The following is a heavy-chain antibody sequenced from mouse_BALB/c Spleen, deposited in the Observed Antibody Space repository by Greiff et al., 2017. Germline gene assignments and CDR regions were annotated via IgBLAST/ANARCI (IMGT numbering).Heavy chain of an antibody. Sequence: QVQLQQSGPELVKPGASVKISCKASGYAFSSSWMNWVKQRPGQGLEWIGRIYPGDGDTNYNGKFKGKATLTADKSSSTAYMQLSSLTSVDSAVYFCARSGTVVSYYYAMDYWGQGTSVTVSS. CDR2: IYPGDGDT. V-gene: IGHV1-82*01. D-gene: IGHD1-1*01. CDR1: GYAFSSSW. J-gene: IGHJ4*01. CDR3: ARSGTVVSYYYAMDY.